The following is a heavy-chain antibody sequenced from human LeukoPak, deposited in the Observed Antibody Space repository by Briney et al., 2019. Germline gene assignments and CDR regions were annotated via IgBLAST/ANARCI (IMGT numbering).Heavy chain of an antibody. CDR3: AREGSYVDY. V-gene: IGHV1-46*02. J-gene: IGHJ4*02. Sequence: ASVKVSCKASGYTFNTNYIHWVRQAPGQGLEWIGVINPSGDGTSYPQKFQGRVTLARDTSTSTAYMELRSLRSDDTAVYYCAREGSYVDYWGQGTLVTVSS. CDR1: GYTFNTNY. CDR2: INPSGDGT. D-gene: IGHD6-6*01.